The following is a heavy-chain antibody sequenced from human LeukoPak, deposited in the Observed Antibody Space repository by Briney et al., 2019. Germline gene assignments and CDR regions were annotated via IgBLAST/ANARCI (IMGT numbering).Heavy chain of an antibody. CDR2: VNSDESSI. D-gene: IGHD6-19*01. V-gene: IGHV3-74*01. J-gene: IGHJ4*02. CDR3: ARENSGFDY. CDR1: GFTFISYW. Sequence: GFLRLSCAASGFTFISYWMHWVRQAPGKGLEWVSNVNSDESSIHYADSVKGRFTVSRDNAKNMLYLQMNSLRVEDTAVYYCARENSGFDYWGQGTLVAVSS.